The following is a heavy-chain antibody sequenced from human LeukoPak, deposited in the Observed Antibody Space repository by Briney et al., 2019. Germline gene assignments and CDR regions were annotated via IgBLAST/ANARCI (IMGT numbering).Heavy chain of an antibody. Sequence: GASVKVSCKASGYTFTAYYVHWVRQAPGQGLEWMGWINPNSGGTNYAQKFQGRVTMTRDTSISTAYMELSRLRSDDTAVYYCAREVVATPGSWFDPWGQGTLVTVSS. V-gene: IGHV1-2*02. D-gene: IGHD5-12*01. J-gene: IGHJ5*02. CDR3: AREVVATPGSWFDP. CDR2: INPNSGGT. CDR1: GYTFTAYY.